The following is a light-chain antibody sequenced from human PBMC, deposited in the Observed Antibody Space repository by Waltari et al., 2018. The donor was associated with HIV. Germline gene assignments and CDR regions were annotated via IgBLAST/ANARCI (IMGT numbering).Light chain of an antibody. V-gene: IGLV2-11*01. Sequence: QPALTQPRSVSGSPGQPVTISCTGPSTDVGGYISVSWYQQHPGKAPKFMIYDVSKRPSGVPDRFSGSKSGNTASLTISGLQAEDEADYYCCSYAGNYTLVFGGGTKLTVL. CDR2: DVS. CDR1: STDVGGYIS. CDR3: CSYAGNYTLV. J-gene: IGLJ3*02.